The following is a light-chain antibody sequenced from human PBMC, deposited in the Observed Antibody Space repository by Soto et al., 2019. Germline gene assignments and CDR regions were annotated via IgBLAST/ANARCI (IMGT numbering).Light chain of an antibody. CDR2: AAS. CDR1: QGISNY. J-gene: IGKJ1*01. Sequence: DIQMTQSPSSLSASVGDRVTMTCRASQGISNYLAWYQQKPGKVPKLLIDAASTLQSGVPSRFSGSGSGTDFTLTISRLQPEDVATYFCQKYKGSPRTFGQGTNVEIK. CDR3: QKYKGSPRT. V-gene: IGKV1-27*01.